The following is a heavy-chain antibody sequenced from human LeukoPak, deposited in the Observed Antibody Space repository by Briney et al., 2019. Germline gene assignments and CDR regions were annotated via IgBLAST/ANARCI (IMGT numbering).Heavy chain of an antibody. J-gene: IGHJ4*02. CDR1: GGSFSGYY. CDR3: ARASPSLDTDYGDYRFSSGIDY. CDR2: INHSGST. V-gene: IGHV4-34*01. Sequence: SETLSLTCAVSGGSFSGYYWSWIRQPPGKGLEWIGEINHSGSTNYNPSLKSRVTISVDTSKNQFSLKLSSVTAADTAVYYCARASPSLDTDYGDYRFSSGIDYWGQGTLVTVSS. D-gene: IGHD4-17*01.